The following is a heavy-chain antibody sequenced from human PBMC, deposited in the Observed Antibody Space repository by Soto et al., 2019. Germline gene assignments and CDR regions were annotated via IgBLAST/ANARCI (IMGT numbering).Heavy chain of an antibody. CDR2: INPNSGGT. J-gene: IGHJ6*02. CDR1: GYSFTGNY. V-gene: IGHV1-2*04. D-gene: IGHD6-13*01. CDR3: AREGRAAAGQYYYGMDV. Sequence: ASVKASCKASGYSFTGNYMHWVRQAPGQGLEWMGWINPNSGGTNYAQKFQGWVTMTRDTSISTAYMELSRLRSDDTAVYYCAREGRAAAGQYYYGMDVWGQGTTVTVSS.